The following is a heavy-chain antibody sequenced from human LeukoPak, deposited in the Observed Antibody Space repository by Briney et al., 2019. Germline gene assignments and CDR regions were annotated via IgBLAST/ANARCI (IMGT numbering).Heavy chain of an antibody. V-gene: IGHV1-18*01. D-gene: IGHD3-10*01. CDR1: GYTFTSYG. J-gene: IGHJ6*03. Sequence: ASVKVSCKASGYTFTSYGISWVRQAPGQGLEWMGWISAYNGNTNYAQKLQGRVTMTTDTSTSTAYMELRSVRSDDTAVYYCARARMVRGVINHMDVWGKGTTVTISS. CDR3: ARARMVRGVINHMDV. CDR2: ISAYNGNT.